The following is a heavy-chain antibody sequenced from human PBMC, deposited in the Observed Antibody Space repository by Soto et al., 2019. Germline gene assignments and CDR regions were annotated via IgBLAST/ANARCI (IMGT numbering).Heavy chain of an antibody. D-gene: IGHD2-8*01. J-gene: IGHJ6*02. V-gene: IGHV1-69*13. Sequence: GASVKVSCKASGDVFRSYGINWVRQAPGQGLEWMGGIIPISGTTNYAQKFQGRVAITADESTDTVYMELSRLRSEDTAVYFCARVRCFNGLCHTADYGMDVWGQGTTVTLSS. CDR3: ARVRCFNGLCHTADYGMDV. CDR2: IIPISGTT. CDR1: GDVFRSYG.